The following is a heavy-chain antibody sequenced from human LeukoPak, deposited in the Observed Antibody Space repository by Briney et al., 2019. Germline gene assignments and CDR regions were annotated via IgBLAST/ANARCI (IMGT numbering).Heavy chain of an antibody. CDR3: ARVEKYSSSWIDL. CDR2: TSIVGGTI. V-gene: IGHV3-48*03. D-gene: IGHD6-13*01. J-gene: IGHJ5*02. Sequence: GGSLRLSCAAPGFTSSIYEVNWVRQAHGKGLEWVSYTSIVGGTIYYADSVKGRFTITRDNARNSLYLQMNSLRAEDTAGYYCARVEKYSSSWIDLWGQGNLVTVSS. CDR1: GFTSSIYE.